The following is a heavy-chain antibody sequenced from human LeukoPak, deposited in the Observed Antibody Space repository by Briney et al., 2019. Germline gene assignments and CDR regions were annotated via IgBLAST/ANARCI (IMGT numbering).Heavy chain of an antibody. CDR1: GYTFTSYY. CDR3: ARQKTGYCSSTSCSRDAFDI. D-gene: IGHD2-2*01. CDR2: INPSGGST. Sequence: ASVKVSFKASGYTFTSYYMHWVRQAPGQGLEWMGLINPSGGSTSYAQKFQGRVTMTRDTSTSTAFMELSSLRSEDTAVYYCARQKTGYCSSTSCSRDAFDIWGQGTMVTVSS. V-gene: IGHV1-46*03. J-gene: IGHJ3*02.